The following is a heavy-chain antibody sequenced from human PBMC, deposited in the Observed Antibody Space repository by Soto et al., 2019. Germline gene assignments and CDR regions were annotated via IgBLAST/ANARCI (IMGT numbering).Heavy chain of an antibody. D-gene: IGHD3-3*01. CDR1: GFTFSSYW. Sequence: EVQLVESVGGLVQPGGSLRLSCAASGFTFSSYWMSWVRQAPGKGLEWVANIKQDGSEKYYVDSVKGRFTISRDNAKNSLYLQMNSLRAEDTAVYYCARGPLYDFWSGYFDYWGQGTLVTVSS. J-gene: IGHJ4*02. V-gene: IGHV3-7*01. CDR2: IKQDGSEK. CDR3: ARGPLYDFWSGYFDY.